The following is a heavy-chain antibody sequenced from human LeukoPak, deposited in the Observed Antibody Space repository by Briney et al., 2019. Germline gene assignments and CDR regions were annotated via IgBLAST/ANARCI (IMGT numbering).Heavy chain of an antibody. Sequence: GGSLRLSCAASGFTFINSWMSWVRQAPGKGLEWVANIKPDGSERFHVDSVKGRFTISRDNSKSSLSLQMNSLRAEDTAVYYCARYGLTAALDFWGQGTLVTVSS. J-gene: IGHJ4*02. V-gene: IGHV3-7*01. CDR2: IKPDGSER. CDR3: ARYGLTAALDF. D-gene: IGHD2-21*02. CDR1: GFTFINSW.